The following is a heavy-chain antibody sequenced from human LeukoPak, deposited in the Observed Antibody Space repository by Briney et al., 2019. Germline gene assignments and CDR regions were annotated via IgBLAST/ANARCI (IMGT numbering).Heavy chain of an antibody. J-gene: IGHJ6*03. Sequence: GGSLRLSCTVSGFTVSSNSMNWVRQAPGKGLEWVANIKQDGSEKYYVDSVKGRFTISRDNAKNSLYLQMNSLRAEDTAVYYCARGHAGGGYKRYYYYYYMDVWGKGTTVTISS. CDR1: GFTVSSNS. CDR2: IKQDGSEK. D-gene: IGHD5-24*01. V-gene: IGHV3-7*01. CDR3: ARGHAGGGYKRYYYYYYMDV.